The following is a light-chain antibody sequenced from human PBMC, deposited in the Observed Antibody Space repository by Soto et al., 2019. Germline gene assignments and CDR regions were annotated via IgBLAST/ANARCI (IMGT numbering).Light chain of an antibody. CDR1: QGISSY. Sequence: DIQLTQSPSFLSASVGDRVTITCRASQGISSYLAWYQQKPGKAPKLLIYAASTLQSGVPSRFSGSRSGTEFALTILCLQHEDFATVYGQQLKSYPLTFGPGTRLES. V-gene: IGKV1-9*01. CDR2: AAS. J-gene: IGKJ5*01. CDR3: QQLKSYPLT.